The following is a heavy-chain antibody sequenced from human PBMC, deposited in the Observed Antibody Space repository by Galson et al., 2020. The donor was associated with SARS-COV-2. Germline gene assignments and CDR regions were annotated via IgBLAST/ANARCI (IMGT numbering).Heavy chain of an antibody. D-gene: IGHD3-10*01. J-gene: IGHJ4*02. CDR2: ISGSGGTT. CDR1: AFTFSSYA. CDR3: AKGGSIVEAAWATACDLVWWGELLIDY. Sequence: GESLKISCAASAFTFSSYAMSWVRQAPGKGLEWVSAISGSGGTTYYADSVKGRFTISRANSKNTLYLQMNSLRAEDTAVYYCAKGGSIVEAAWATACDLVWWGELLIDYWGQGTLVTVSS. V-gene: IGHV3-23*01.